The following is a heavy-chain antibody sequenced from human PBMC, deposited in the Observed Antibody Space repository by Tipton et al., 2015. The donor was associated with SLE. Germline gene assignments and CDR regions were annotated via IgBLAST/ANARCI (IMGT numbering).Heavy chain of an antibody. D-gene: IGHD6-19*01. CDR3: ARGPFQRWPPGAY. V-gene: IGHV4-34*01. CDR1: GGSFSGYH. CDR2: IADTGRP. J-gene: IGHJ4*02. Sequence: TLSLTCAVYGGSFSGYHWTWIRQPPGQGLEWIGEIADTGRPNYNPSLKSRVTISLDTSKSQFSLLLNSLTAADTAVYYCARGPFQRWPPGAYWGQGTLVTVSS.